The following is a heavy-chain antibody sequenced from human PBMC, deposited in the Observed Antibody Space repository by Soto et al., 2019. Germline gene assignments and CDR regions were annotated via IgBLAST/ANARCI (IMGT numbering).Heavy chain of an antibody. V-gene: IGHV1-69*13. J-gene: IGHJ3*02. CDR2: IIPIFGTA. D-gene: IGHD6-13*01. Sequence: ASVKVSCKASGGTFSSYAISWVRQAPGQGLEWMGGIIPIFGTANYAQKFQGRVTITADESTSTAYMELSSLRSEDTAVYYCARKVHSSSWYAFDIWGQGTMVTVSS. CDR3: ARKVHSSSWYAFDI. CDR1: GGTFSSYA.